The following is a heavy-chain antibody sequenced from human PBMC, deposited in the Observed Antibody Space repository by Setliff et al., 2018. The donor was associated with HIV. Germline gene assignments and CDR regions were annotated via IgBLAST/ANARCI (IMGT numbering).Heavy chain of an antibody. J-gene: IGHJ6*03. V-gene: IGHV3-53*01. CDR3: ARVREGYESSGFYVYYYYYMDL. D-gene: IGHD6-19*01. Sequence: LILSCAASDFDISTNYMRWIRQAPGKGLECVSVMYKDGSTFYADSVKGRFTTSRDNADRSIYLQMNSLRVEDTAVYYCARVREGYESSGFYVYYYYYMDLWGKGTTVTVSS. CDR1: DFDISTNY. CDR2: MYKDGST.